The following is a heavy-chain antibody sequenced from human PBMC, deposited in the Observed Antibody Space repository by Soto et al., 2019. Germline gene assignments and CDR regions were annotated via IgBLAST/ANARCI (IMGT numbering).Heavy chain of an antibody. CDR3: ARDCPQSYGSGSAVAFDI. V-gene: IGHV1-69*01. CDR2: IIPIFGTA. CDR1: GGTFSSYA. J-gene: IGHJ3*02. D-gene: IGHD3-10*01. Sequence: QVQLVQSGAEVKKPGSSVKVSCKASGGTFSSYAISWVRQAPGQGLEWMGVIIPIFGTANYAQKFQGRVTITADESTSTAYMELSSLRSEDTAVYYCARDCPQSYGSGSAVAFDIWGQGTMVTVSS.